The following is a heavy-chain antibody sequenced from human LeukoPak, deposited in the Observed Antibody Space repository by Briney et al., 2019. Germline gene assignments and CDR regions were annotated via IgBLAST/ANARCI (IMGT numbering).Heavy chain of an antibody. CDR3: ARDEVVVIRGYFDY. D-gene: IGHD3-22*01. Sequence: GGSLRLSCAASGFTFSSYAMHWVRQAPGKGLEWVAVISYDGSNKYCADSVKGRFTISRDNSKNTLYLQMNSLRAEDTAVYCCARDEVVVIRGYFDYWGQGTLVTVSS. CDR2: ISYDGSNK. V-gene: IGHV3-30*04. CDR1: GFTFSSYA. J-gene: IGHJ4*02.